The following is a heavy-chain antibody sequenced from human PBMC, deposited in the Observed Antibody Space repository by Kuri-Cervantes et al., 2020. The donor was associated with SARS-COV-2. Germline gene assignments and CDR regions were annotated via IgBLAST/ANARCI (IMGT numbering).Heavy chain of an antibody. Sequence: ASVKVSCKASGYTFTGYYMHWVRQAPGQGLEWMGWINPNSGGTNYAQKFQGRVTMTRDTSTSTVYMELSSLRPEDTAVYYCASCRFTRSRYQCYFDYWGQGTLVTVSS. J-gene: IGHJ4*02. V-gene: IGHV1-2*02. CDR1: GYTFTGYY. CDR2: INPNSGGT. D-gene: IGHD3-3*01. CDR3: ASCRFTRSRYQCYFDY.